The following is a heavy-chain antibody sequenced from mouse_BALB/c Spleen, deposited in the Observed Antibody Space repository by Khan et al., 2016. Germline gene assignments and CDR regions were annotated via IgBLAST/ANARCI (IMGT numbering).Heavy chain of an antibody. Sequence: QVQLQQSGPELVKPGASVKMSCKASGYAFTSYYIHWVKQRPGQGLEWIGWNYPGDGTINYNEKFRGRTTLTADTSSSTAYMLLSSPTSEDSAIYFCASVYDGCAAWFGYWGQGTLVTVSA. V-gene: IGHV1S56*01. CDR1: GYAFTSYY. J-gene: IGHJ3*01. CDR2: NYPGDGTI. D-gene: IGHD2-3*01. CDR3: ASVYDGCAAWFGY.